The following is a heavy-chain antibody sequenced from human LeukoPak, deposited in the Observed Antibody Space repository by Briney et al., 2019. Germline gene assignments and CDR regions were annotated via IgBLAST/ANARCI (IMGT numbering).Heavy chain of an antibody. Sequence: SETLSLTCTVSGGSISSYYWSWIRQSPGKGLEWIGYIYYSGSTNYNPSLKSRVTISVDTSKNQFSLKVSSVTAADTAVYYCASDYGSGSYYIFWGQGTLVTVSS. D-gene: IGHD3-10*01. J-gene: IGHJ4*02. CDR2: IYYSGST. CDR1: GGSISSYY. V-gene: IGHV4-59*01. CDR3: ASDYGSGSYYIF.